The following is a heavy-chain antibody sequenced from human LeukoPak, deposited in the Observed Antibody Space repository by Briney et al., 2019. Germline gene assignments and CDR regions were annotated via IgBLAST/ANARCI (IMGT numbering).Heavy chain of an antibody. D-gene: IGHD6-13*01. CDR1: GGSFSGYY. Sequence: ETLSLTCAVYGGSFSGYYWSWIRQPPGKGLEWVSAISGSGGSTYYADSVKGRFTISRDNSKNTLYLQMNSLRAEDTAVYYCAKAPPGYSSSWYGGYYFDYWGQGTLVTVSS. CDR3: AKAPPGYSSSWYGGYYFDY. V-gene: IGHV3-23*01. J-gene: IGHJ4*02. CDR2: ISGSGGST.